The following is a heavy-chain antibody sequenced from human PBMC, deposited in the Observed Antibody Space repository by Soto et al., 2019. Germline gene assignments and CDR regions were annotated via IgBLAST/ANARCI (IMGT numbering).Heavy chain of an antibody. Sequence: SETLSLTCTVSGGSISSSSYYWGWIRQPPGKGLEWIGSIYYSGSTYYNPSLKSRVTISVDTSKNQFSLKLSSVTAADTAVYYCARDATYYDFYRPRGGFDYWGQGTLVTVSS. CDR1: GGSISSSSYY. J-gene: IGHJ4*02. CDR2: IYYSGST. CDR3: ARDATYYDFYRPRGGFDY. D-gene: IGHD3-3*01. V-gene: IGHV4-39*02.